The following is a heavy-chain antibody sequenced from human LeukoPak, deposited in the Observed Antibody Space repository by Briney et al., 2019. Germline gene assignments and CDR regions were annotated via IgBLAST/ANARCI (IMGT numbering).Heavy chain of an antibody. J-gene: IGHJ3*02. D-gene: IGHD3-10*01. V-gene: IGHV4-34*01. CDR1: GGSFSGYY. CDR3: AKSNGYGLIDI. CDR2: INHSGSI. Sequence: PSETLSLTCAVYGGSFSGYYWSWIRQPPGKGLEWIGEINHSGSIDYNSSLKSRVTISVDTSKNQFSLKLSSVTAADTAVYYCAKSNGYGLIDIWGQGTMVTVSS.